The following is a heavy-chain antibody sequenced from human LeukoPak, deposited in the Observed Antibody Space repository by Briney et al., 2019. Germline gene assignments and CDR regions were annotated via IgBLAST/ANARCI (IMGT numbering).Heavy chain of an antibody. CDR3: ARSLPYSGSYD. J-gene: IGHJ4*02. CDR2: IIPIFCTA. Sequence: PRASVKVSCKASGGTFSSYAISWVRQAPGQGLEWMGGIIPIFCTANYAQKFQGRVTITADESTSTAYMELRSLRSDDTAVYYCARSLPYSGSYDWGQGTLVTVSS. V-gene: IGHV1-69*01. CDR1: GGTFSSYA. D-gene: IGHD1-26*01.